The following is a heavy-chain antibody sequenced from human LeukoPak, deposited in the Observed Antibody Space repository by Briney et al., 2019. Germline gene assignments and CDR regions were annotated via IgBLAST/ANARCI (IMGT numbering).Heavy chain of an antibody. CDR2: MYYIGGT. J-gene: IGHJ5*02. V-gene: IGHV4-30-4*08. CDR3: ARMSRANYDVWSGYYTASWFDP. Sequence: SETLSLTRTVSGDSVSSTDYYWSWVRQAPGKGLELIGYMYYIGGTYYNPSLRSRLTISGDSSKNQFSLRLKSVTAADTAVYDCARMSRANYDVWSGYYTASWFDPWGQGALVTVSS. D-gene: IGHD3-3*01. CDR1: GDSVSSTDYY.